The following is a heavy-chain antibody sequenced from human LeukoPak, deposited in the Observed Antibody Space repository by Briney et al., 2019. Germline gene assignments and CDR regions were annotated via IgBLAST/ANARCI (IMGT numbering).Heavy chain of an antibody. V-gene: IGHV3-73*01. CDR3: TSTYDYGDYLGVDY. Sequence: PGRSLRLSCAASGFTFSGSAMHWVRQASGKGLEWVGRIRSKANSYATAYAASVKGRFTISRDDSKNTAYLQMNSLKTEDTAVYYCTSTYDYGDYLGVDYWGQGTLVTVSS. CDR1: GFTFSGSA. J-gene: IGHJ4*02. CDR2: IRSKANSYAT. D-gene: IGHD4-17*01.